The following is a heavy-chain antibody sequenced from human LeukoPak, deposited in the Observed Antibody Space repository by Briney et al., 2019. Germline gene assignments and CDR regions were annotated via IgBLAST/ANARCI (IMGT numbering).Heavy chain of an antibody. CDR1: GYSFTTHC. D-gene: IGHD3-10*01. CDR2: IYPGDSDT. J-gene: IGHJ4*02. V-gene: IGHV5-51*01. Sequence: GESLKSSCNGSGYSFTTHCIGWVRQMPGKGLEWMGIIYPGDSDTRYSPSFQGQVTISADKSISTAYLQWSSLKASDTAMYYCARSYGSGSYSEFWGQGTLVTVSS. CDR3: ARSYGSGSYSEF.